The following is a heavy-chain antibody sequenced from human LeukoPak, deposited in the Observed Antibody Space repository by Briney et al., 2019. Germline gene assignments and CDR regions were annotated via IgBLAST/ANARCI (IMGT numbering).Heavy chain of an antibody. V-gene: IGHV1-69*13. D-gene: IGHD3-22*01. CDR3: AKPTLDGTGYYPFDF. J-gene: IGHJ4*02. Sequence: SVKVSCKASGGTFSSYAISWVRQAPGQGLEWMGGIIPISDTANYAQKFQGRVTITADEFTSTAYMELSSLRSEDTAVYYCAKPTLDGTGYYPFDFWGQGALVTVSS. CDR1: GGTFSSYA. CDR2: IIPISDTA.